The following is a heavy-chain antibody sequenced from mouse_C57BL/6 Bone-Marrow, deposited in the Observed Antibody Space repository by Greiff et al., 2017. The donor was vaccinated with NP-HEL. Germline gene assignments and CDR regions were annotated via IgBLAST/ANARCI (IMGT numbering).Heavy chain of an antibody. CDR1: GFNIKDDY. Sequence: VQLQQSGAELVRPGASVKLSCTVSGFNIKDDYMHWVKQRPEQGLEWIGWIDPENGDTEYASKFQGKATITADTSSNTAYLLLSSLTSEDAAVYYCTASGSSHYAMDYWGQGTSVTVSS. CDR2: IDPENGDT. D-gene: IGHD1-1*01. J-gene: IGHJ4*01. V-gene: IGHV14-4*01. CDR3: TASGSSHYAMDY.